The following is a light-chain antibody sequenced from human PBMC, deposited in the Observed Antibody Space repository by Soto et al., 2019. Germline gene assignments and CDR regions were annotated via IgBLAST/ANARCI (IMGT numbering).Light chain of an antibody. J-gene: IGLJ1*01. V-gene: IGLV2-23*02. CDR1: SSDVGSHNL. CDR3: CSYAGGSTYV. CDR2: EVS. Sequence: QSALTQPASVSGSPGQSITISCTGTSSDVGSHNLVFWYQQHPGKAPKLLIYEVSKRPSGISNRFSGSKSGNTASLTISGLQAEDEAYYHCCSYAGGSTYVFGSGTKVTVL.